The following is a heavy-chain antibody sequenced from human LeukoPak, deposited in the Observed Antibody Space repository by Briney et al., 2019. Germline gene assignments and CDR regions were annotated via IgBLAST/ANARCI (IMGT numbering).Heavy chain of an antibody. CDR1: GFTFSSYW. V-gene: IGHV3-48*04. CDR2: ISSSGSTI. Sequence: GGSLRPSCAASGFTFSSYWMHWVRQAPGKGLEWVSYISSSGSTIYYADSVKGRFTISRDNAKNSLYLQMNSLRAEDTAVYYCAELGITMIGGVWGKGTTVTISS. J-gene: IGHJ6*04. CDR3: AELGITMIGGV. D-gene: IGHD3-10*02.